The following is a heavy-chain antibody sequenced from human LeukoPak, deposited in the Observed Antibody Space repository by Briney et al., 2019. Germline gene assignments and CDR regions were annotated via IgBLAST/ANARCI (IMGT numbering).Heavy chain of an antibody. CDR1: GFTFSSYE. CDR3: AKDLYGSGSHTGTFDP. J-gene: IGHJ5*02. CDR2: ISSSGSTI. D-gene: IGHD3-10*01. Sequence: GGSLRLSCAASGFTFSSYEMNWVRQAPGKGLEWVSYISSSGSTIYYADSVKGRFTISRDNAKNSLYLQMNSLRAEDTALYYCAKDLYGSGSHTGTFDPWGQGTLVTVSS. V-gene: IGHV3-48*03.